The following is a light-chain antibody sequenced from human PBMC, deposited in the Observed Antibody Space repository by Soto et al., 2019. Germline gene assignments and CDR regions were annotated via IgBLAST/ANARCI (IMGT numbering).Light chain of an antibody. CDR2: GAS. Sequence: EVVLTQSPGSLSLSPGERVTLSCRASQSVTRGHVAWYQQRPGQAPRLLISGASRRVSGIPDRFSGSGSETVFTLTISRLEPEDSAVYYCQHYSRSLLTFGQGTRLEI. CDR3: QHYSRSLLT. J-gene: IGKJ5*01. CDR1: QSVTRGH. V-gene: IGKV3-20*01.